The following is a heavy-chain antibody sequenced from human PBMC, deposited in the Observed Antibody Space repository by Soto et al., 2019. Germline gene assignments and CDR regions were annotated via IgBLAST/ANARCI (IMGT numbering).Heavy chain of an antibody. Sequence: QVQLVQSGAEVKKPGSSGKVSCKTSGVSFNNNGIGWVRQAPGHGLEWMGGVSPPFRTSNYARKFQGRISITADASTGTVNMELSSLTSEDTAQYYCARVLYYGSGSYSPYGMAVWGQGTTVTVSS. J-gene: IGHJ6*02. CDR1: GVSFNNNG. D-gene: IGHD3-10*01. CDR2: VSPPFRTS. CDR3: ARVLYYGSGSYSPYGMAV. V-gene: IGHV1-69*01.